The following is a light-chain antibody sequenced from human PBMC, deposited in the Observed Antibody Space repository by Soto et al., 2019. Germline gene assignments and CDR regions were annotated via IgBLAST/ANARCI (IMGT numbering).Light chain of an antibody. CDR1: SSDVGAYNF. Sequence: QSALTQPASVSGSPGQSINISCTGTSSDVGAYNFVSWYQQYPGKAPKVMIYEVNNRPSGVSNRFSGSKSGNTASLTISGLQAEDEADYYCSSFTRSSTYVFGSGTKLTVL. V-gene: IGLV2-14*01. CDR2: EVN. J-gene: IGLJ1*01. CDR3: SSFTRSSTYV.